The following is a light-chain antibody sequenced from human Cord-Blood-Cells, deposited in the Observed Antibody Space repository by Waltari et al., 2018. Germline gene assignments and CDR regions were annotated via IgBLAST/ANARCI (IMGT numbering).Light chain of an antibody. CDR1: SSDVGGYNY. Sequence: QSALTQPPSASGSPGQSVTISCTGTSSDVGGYNYVSCYQQHPGKAPERMSYEVSKRPSVVPDRFSGSKSGNTASLTVSGLQAEDEADYYCSSYAGSNNLVFGTGTKVTVL. V-gene: IGLV2-8*01. J-gene: IGLJ1*01. CDR2: EVS. CDR3: SSYAGSNNLV.